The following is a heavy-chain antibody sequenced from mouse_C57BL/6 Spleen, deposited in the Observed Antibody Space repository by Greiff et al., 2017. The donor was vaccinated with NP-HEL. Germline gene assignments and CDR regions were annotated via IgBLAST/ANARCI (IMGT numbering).Heavy chain of an antibody. D-gene: IGHD3-1*01. CDR1: GYTFTDYN. Sequence: SGYTFTDYNMDWVKQSHGKSLEWIGDINPNNGGTIYNQKFKGKATLTVDKSSSTAYMELRSLTSEDTAVYYCARGGTSRGAYYYAMDYWGQGTSVTVSS. CDR3: ARGGTSRGAYYYAMDY. V-gene: IGHV1-18*01. CDR2: INPNNGGT. J-gene: IGHJ4*01.